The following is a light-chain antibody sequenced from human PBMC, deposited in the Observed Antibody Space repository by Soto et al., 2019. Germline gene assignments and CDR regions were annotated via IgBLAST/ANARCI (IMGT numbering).Light chain of an antibody. Sequence: EIVLTQSPGTLSLSPGERATLSCRASQSLSKSHLAWYQQKPGQSPRLLIYDASSRATGIADRFSDSGSGTDFTLTISRLEPEDFAVYFCQHYDNSPPFTFGQGTKLEIK. CDR1: QSLSKSH. CDR3: QHYDNSPPFT. J-gene: IGKJ2*01. V-gene: IGKV3-20*01. CDR2: DAS.